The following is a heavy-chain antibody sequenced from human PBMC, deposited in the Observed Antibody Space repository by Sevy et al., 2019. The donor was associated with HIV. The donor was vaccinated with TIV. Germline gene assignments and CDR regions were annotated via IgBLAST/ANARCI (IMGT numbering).Heavy chain of an antibody. Sequence: PGGSLRLSCAASGFTFSSYGMHWVRQAPGKGLEWVAVISYDGSNKYYADSVKGRFTISRDNSKNTLYLQMNSLRAEDTAVYYCAKDSVGRSWWELSTFDYWGQGTLVTVSS. CDR2: ISYDGSNK. CDR3: AKDSVGRSWWELSTFDY. D-gene: IGHD1-26*01. V-gene: IGHV3-30*18. CDR1: GFTFSSYG. J-gene: IGHJ4*02.